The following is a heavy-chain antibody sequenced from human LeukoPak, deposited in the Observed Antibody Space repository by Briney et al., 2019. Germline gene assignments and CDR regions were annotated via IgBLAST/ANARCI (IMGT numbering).Heavy chain of an antibody. D-gene: IGHD3-10*01. CDR1: GYSFTNYW. V-gene: IGHV5-51*01. Sequence: GESLKISCKGSGYSFTNYWIGWVRQMPGKGLEWMGIIYPADSDTTYSPSFQGQVTISADKSISTAYLQWSSLKASDTAMYYCARHFYGSGSYLPRHWGQGTLVTVSS. CDR2: IYPADSDT. J-gene: IGHJ4*02. CDR3: ARHFYGSGSYLPRH.